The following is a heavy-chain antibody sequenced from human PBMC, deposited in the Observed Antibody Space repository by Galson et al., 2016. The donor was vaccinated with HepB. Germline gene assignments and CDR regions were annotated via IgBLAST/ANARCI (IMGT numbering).Heavy chain of an antibody. V-gene: IGHV5-51*01. Sequence: AEVKQPGESLKISCKTSGYNFHIYWIAWVRQMPGTGPEWMGIIYPGDSDTRYSPSFQGQVTISADKSISTAYLQWSSLKASDTGMFYCARVFWPPHRDRYYSGMEVWGKGTTVTVSS. CDR3: ARVFWPPHRDRYYSGMEV. D-gene: IGHD3-3*01. CDR1: GYNFHIYW. J-gene: IGHJ6*04. CDR2: IYPGDSDT.